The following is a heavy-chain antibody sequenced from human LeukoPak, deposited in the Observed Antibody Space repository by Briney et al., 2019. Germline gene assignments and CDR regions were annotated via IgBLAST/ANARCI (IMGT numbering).Heavy chain of an antibody. D-gene: IGHD6-13*01. J-gene: IGHJ5*02. CDR1: GGSISSSSYY. CDR3: ARTVTYSSSWLSNWFDP. CDR2: IYYSGST. Sequence: SETLSLTCTVSGGSISSSSYYWGWIRQPPGKGLEWIGSIYYSGSTYYNPSLKSRVTISVDTSKNQFSLKLSSVTAADTAVYYCARTVTYSSSWLSNWFDPWGQGTLVTVSS. V-gene: IGHV4-39*07.